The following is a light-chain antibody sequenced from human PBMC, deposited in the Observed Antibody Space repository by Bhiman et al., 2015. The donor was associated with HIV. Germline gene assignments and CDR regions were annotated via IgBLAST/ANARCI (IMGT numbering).Light chain of an antibody. V-gene: IGLV2-14*03. CDR1: SSDVGAYNY. Sequence: SVSGSPGQSITISCTGTSSDVGAYNYVSWYQQHPGKAPKLMIYDVINRPSGVSNRFSGSKSGNTASLTISGLQAEDEADYYCSSYISSSTSRFVFGGGTKLTVL. CDR3: SSYISSSTSRFV. J-gene: IGLJ2*01. CDR2: DVI.